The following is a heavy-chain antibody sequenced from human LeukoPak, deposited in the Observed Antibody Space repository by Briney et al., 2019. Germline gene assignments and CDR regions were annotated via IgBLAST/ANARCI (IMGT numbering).Heavy chain of an antibody. Sequence: PSETLSLTCTVSGGSISSGNSYWGWIRQPPGKGLEWIANIYYSGSTYYNPSLESRVTISVDTSKNQFSLKLNSVTAADTAVYYCARLHPGASGYGLDYWGQGTLVTVSS. J-gene: IGHJ4*02. D-gene: IGHD5-12*01. V-gene: IGHV4-39*01. CDR2: IYYSGST. CDR3: ARLHPGASGYGLDY. CDR1: GGSISSGNSY.